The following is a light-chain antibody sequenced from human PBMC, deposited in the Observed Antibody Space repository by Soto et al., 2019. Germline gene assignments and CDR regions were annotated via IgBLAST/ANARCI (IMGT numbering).Light chain of an antibody. Sequence: QSVLTQPPSASGTPGLRVTISCSGGTSNVGYNYVYWYQQFPGTAPKLLIYRNDQRPSGVPDRFSGSKSSTSASLAISGLRSEDESDYYCAAWDDSLRDWVFGGGTKVTVL. J-gene: IGLJ3*02. V-gene: IGLV1-47*01. CDR2: RND. CDR1: TSNVGYNY. CDR3: AAWDDSLRDWV.